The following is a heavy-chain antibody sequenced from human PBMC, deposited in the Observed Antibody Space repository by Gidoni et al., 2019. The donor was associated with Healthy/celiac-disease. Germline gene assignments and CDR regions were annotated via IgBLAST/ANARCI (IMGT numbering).Heavy chain of an antibody. CDR1: GGSFSGYY. V-gene: IGHV4-34*01. CDR3: ARDLWFGGYYGMDV. CDR2: INHSGST. J-gene: IGHJ6*02. Sequence: QVQLQQWGAGLLKPSETLSLTCAVYGGSFSGYYWSWIRQPPGKGLERIGEINHSGSTNYNPSLKSRVTISVDTSKNQFSLKLSSVTAADTAVYYCARDLWFGGYYGMDVWGQGTTVTVSS. D-gene: IGHD3-10*01.